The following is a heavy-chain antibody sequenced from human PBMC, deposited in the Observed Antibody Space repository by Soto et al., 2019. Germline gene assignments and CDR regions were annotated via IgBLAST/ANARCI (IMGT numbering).Heavy chain of an antibody. CDR2: IYYSGST. D-gene: IGHD2-15*01. Sequence: QLQLQESGPGLVKPSETLSLTCTVSGGSISSSSYYWGWIRQPPGKGLEWIGSIYYSGSTYYNPSLKSRVTISVDTSKNQFSLKLSSVTAADTAVYYCARHDGICSGGSCYSEWFDPWGQGTLVTVSP. V-gene: IGHV4-39*01. J-gene: IGHJ5*02. CDR3: ARHDGICSGGSCYSEWFDP. CDR1: GGSISSSSYY.